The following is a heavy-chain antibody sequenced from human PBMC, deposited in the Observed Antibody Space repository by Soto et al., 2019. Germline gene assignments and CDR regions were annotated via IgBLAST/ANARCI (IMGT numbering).Heavy chain of an antibody. CDR1: GFTFSSYS. CDR3: ARDRAKGYCSGGSCFPPPPPDY. J-gene: IGHJ4*02. D-gene: IGHD2-15*01. Sequence: GGSLRLSCAASGFTFSSYSMNWVRQAPGKGLEWVSSISSSSSYIYYADSVKGRFTISRDNAKNSLYLQMNSLRAEDTAVYYCARDRAKGYCSGGSCFPPPPPDYWGQGTLVTVSS. CDR2: ISSSSSYI. V-gene: IGHV3-21*01.